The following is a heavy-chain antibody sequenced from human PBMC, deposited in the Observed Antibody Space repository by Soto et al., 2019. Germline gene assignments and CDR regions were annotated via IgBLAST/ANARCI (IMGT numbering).Heavy chain of an antibody. CDR1: GGSISSYY. Sequence: SETLSLTCTVSGGSISSYYWSWIRQPPGKGLEWIGSIYYSGSTNYNPSLKSRVTISVDTSKNQFSLKLSSVTAADTAVYYCARHIDYGDPNWFDPWGQGTLVTVS. D-gene: IGHD4-17*01. V-gene: IGHV4-59*08. J-gene: IGHJ5*02. CDR3: ARHIDYGDPNWFDP. CDR2: IYYSGST.